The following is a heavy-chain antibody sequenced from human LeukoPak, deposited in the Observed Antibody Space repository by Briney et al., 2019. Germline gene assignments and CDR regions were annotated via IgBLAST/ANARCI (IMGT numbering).Heavy chain of an antibody. Sequence: GGSLRLSCAASGFTFSSYAMSWVRQAPGKGLEWVSAISGSGGSTYYADSVKGRFTISRDNSKNTLYLQMNSLRAEDTAVYYCARGPRIEYSYGSYYYYGMDVWGQGTTVTVSS. CDR2: ISGSGGST. CDR3: ARGPRIEYSYGSYYYYGMDV. V-gene: IGHV3-23*01. J-gene: IGHJ6*02. CDR1: GFTFSSYA. D-gene: IGHD5-18*01.